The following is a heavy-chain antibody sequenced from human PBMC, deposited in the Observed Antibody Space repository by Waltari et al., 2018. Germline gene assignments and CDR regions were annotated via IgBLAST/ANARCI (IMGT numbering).Heavy chain of an antibody. J-gene: IGHJ4*02. Sequence: QVQLQQWGAGLLKPSETLSLTCAVYGGSFSGYYWSWIRQPPGKGLEWIGEINHSGSTNYNPSLKSRVTISVDTSKNQFSLKLSSVTAADTAVYYCARGQELVVWGSYRPPHRFDYWGQGTLVTVSS. D-gene: IGHD3-16*02. CDR1: GGSFSGYY. CDR2: INHSGST. V-gene: IGHV4-34*01. CDR3: ARGQELVVWGSYRPPHRFDY.